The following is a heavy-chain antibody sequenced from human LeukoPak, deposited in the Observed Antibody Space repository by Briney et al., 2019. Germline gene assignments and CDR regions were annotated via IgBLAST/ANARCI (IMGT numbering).Heavy chain of an antibody. CDR2: MNPNSGNT. CDR3: ARGLIAARTYYYYYMDV. Sequence: ASVKVSCKASGYTFTSYDINWVRQATGQGLEWMGWMNPNSGNTGYAQKFQGRVTITRNTSISTAYMELSSLRSEDTAVYYCARGLIAARTYYYYYMDVWGKGTTVTVSS. CDR1: GYTFTSYD. J-gene: IGHJ6*03. V-gene: IGHV1-8*03. D-gene: IGHD6-6*01.